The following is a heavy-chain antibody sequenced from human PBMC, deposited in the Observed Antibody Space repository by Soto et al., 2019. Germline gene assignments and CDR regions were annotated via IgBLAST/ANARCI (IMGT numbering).Heavy chain of an antibody. V-gene: IGHV3-13*01. D-gene: IGHD6-13*01. CDR1: GFTFSSYD. CDR3: ARTGIAAAGTAFDI. CDR2: IGTAGDT. Sequence: GSLRLSCAASGFTFSSYDMHWVRQATGKGLEWVSAIGTAGDTYYPGSVKGRFTISRENAKNSLYLQMNSLRAGDTAVYYCARTGIAAAGTAFDIWGQGTMVTVSS. J-gene: IGHJ3*02.